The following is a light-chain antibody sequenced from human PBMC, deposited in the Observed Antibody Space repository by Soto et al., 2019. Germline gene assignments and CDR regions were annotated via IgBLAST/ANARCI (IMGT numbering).Light chain of an antibody. CDR3: QQYNNWPIT. CDR1: QSVSSSY. J-gene: IGKJ5*01. V-gene: IGKV3-15*01. Sequence: EIVLTQSPATLSLSPGERATLSCRASQSVSSSYLAWYQQKPGQAPRLLIYGASTRATGIPARFSCSGSGTEFTLTISSLQSKDFAVYYCQQYNNWPITFGQGTRLEIK. CDR2: GAS.